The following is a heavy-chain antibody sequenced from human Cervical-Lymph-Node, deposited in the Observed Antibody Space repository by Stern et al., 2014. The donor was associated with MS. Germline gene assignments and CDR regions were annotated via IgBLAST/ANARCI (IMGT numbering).Heavy chain of an antibody. V-gene: IGHV3-23*04. CDR1: GFTFRSYA. J-gene: IGHJ4*02. CDR2: ISGSVCSQ. Sequence: EMQLVESGGGLVQPGGSLRLSCAASGFTFRSYAMSWVRQAPGKGLAWVEVISGSVCSQYYAGSVKGRLTISRDNSKNTLYLQMNSLRAEDTAVYYCAKENYDFWNFDYWGQGTLVTVSS. CDR3: AKENYDFWNFDY. D-gene: IGHD3-3*01.